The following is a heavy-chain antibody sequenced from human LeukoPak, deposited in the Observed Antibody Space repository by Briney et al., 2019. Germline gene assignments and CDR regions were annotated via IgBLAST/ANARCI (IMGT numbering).Heavy chain of an antibody. D-gene: IGHD5-18*01. Sequence: SETLSLTCTVSGGSISSYYWSWIRQPPGKGLEWIGYIYYSGGTNYNPSLKSRVTISVDTSKNQFSLKLSSVTAADTAVYYCARGDTATYYYFDYWGQGTLVTVSS. CDR1: GGSISSYY. V-gene: IGHV4-59*01. CDR2: IYYSGGT. J-gene: IGHJ4*02. CDR3: ARGDTATYYYFDY.